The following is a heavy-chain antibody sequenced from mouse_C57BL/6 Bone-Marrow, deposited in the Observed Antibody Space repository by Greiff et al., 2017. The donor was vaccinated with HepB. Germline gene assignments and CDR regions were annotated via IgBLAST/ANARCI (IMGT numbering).Heavy chain of an antibody. Sequence: EVKLVESGGGLVQPKGSLKLSCAASGFSFNTYAMNWVRQAPGKGLEWVARIRSKSNNYATYYADSVKDRFTISRDDSESMLYLQMNNLKTEDTAMYYCVRRDGYGAWFAYWGQGTLVTVSA. CDR1: GFSFNTYA. J-gene: IGHJ3*01. D-gene: IGHD2-2*01. CDR2: IRSKSNNYAT. CDR3: VRRDGYGAWFAY. V-gene: IGHV10-1*01.